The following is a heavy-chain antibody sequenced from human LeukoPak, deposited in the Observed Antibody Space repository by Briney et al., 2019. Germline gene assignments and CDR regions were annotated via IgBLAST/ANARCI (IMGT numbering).Heavy chain of an antibody. CDR2: IYTSGST. J-gene: IGHJ4*02. CDR1: GGSISSYY. CDR3: ARVYYDSSGYSHFDY. D-gene: IGHD3-22*01. Sequence: SETLSLTCTVSGGSISSYYWSWIRQPPGKGLEWIGRIYTSGSTNYNPSLKSRVTMSVDTSKNQFSLKLSSVTAADTAVYYCARVYYDSSGYSHFDYWGQGTLVTVSS. V-gene: IGHV4-4*07.